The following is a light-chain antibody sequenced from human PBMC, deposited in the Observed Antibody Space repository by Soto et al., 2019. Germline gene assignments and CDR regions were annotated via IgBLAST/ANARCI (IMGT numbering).Light chain of an antibody. Sequence: QSALTQPASVSGSPGQSITISCTGTSSDVGGYNYVSWYQQYSGKAPKLMIYEVNNRPSGVSSRFSGSKSGNTASLTISGLQAEDEADYYCSSFTTSGTWVFGGGTKLTVL. CDR2: EVN. CDR1: SSDVGGYNY. J-gene: IGLJ3*02. V-gene: IGLV2-14*01. CDR3: SSFTTSGTWV.